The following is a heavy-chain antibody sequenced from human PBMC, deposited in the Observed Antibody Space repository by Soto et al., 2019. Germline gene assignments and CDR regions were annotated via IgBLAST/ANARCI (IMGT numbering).Heavy chain of an antibody. D-gene: IGHD3-9*01. CDR3: ARDHDILTGYSPGDY. V-gene: IGHV1-18*04. J-gene: IGHJ4*02. CDR2: ISAYNGNT. Sequence: ASVKVSCKASGYTFTSYGISWVRQAPGQGLEWMGWISAYNGNTNYAQKLQGRITMTTDTSTSTAYMELRSLRSDDTAVYYCARDHDILTGYSPGDYWGQGTLVTVSS. CDR1: GYTFTSYG.